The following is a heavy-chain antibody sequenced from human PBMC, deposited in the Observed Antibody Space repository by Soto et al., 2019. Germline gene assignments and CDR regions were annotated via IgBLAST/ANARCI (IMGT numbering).Heavy chain of an antibody. CDR2: ISAYNGNT. D-gene: IGHD2-15*01. CDR3: VRALIYCSCGSCYLDAFDI. V-gene: IGHV1-18*01. Sequence: ASVKVSCKASGYTFTSYGISWVRQAPGQGLERMGWISAYNGNTNYAQKLQGRVTMTTDTATSTAYMELRSLRSDDTAVYYCVRALIYCSCGSCYLDAFDICSQGTMVTGSS. CDR1: GYTFTSYG. J-gene: IGHJ3*02.